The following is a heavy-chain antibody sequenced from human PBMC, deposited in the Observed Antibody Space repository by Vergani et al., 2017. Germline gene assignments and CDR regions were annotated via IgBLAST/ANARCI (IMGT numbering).Heavy chain of an antibody. CDR2: IYYSGST. J-gene: IGHJ3*01. Sequence: QLQLQESGPGLVKPSETLSLTCTVSGGSITYGAFYWGWIRQPPGKGLEWIGSIYYSGSTYYNPSLKSRVTISVDTSKNQFSLKLSSVTAADTAVYYCARPKGYQLLHVAIAVWGQGRIVTVYS. CDR1: GGSITYGAFY. D-gene: IGHD2-2*01. CDR3: ARPKGYQLLHVAIAV. V-gene: IGHV4-39*01.